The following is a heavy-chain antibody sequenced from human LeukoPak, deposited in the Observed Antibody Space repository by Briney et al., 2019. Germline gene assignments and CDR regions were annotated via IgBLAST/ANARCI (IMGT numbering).Heavy chain of an antibody. CDR3: ARFLYYDSSGSPFDY. V-gene: IGHV3-21*01. D-gene: IGHD3-22*01. J-gene: IGHJ4*02. CDR2: ISSSSSYI. CDR1: GFTFSSYW. Sequence: GRSLRLSCAASGFTFSSYWIHWVRQAPGKGLEWVSSISSSSSYIYYADSVEGRFTISRDNAKNSLYLQMNSLRAEDTAVYYCARFLYYDSSGSPFDYWGQGTLVTVSS.